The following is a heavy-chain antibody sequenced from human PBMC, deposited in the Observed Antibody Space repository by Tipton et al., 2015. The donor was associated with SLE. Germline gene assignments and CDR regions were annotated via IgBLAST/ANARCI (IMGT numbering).Heavy chain of an antibody. V-gene: IGHV4-38-2*02. Sequence: TLSLTCTVSGYSISSGYYWGWIRQPPGKGLEWIGSIYHSGSTYYNPSLKSRVTISVDTSKNQFSLKLSSVTAADTAVYYCARGAVLIQDNSWFDPWGQGTLVTVSS. CDR3: ARGAVLIQDNSWFDP. D-gene: IGHD2-21*01. CDR1: GYSISSGYY. CDR2: IYHSGST. J-gene: IGHJ5*02.